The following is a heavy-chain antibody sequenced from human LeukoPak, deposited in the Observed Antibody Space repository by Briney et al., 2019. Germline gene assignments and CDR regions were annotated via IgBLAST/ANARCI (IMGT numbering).Heavy chain of an antibody. CDR1: GYTFTNFG. V-gene: IGHV7-4-1*02. CDR2: INTNTGNP. CDR3: ARDPLLRAFDI. J-gene: IGHJ3*02. Sequence: SVKVSCKASGYTFTNFGINWVRQAPGQGLEWVGWINTNTGNPSYVQGFAGRFVFSLDTSVNTAYLQINSLKAEDTAVYYCARDPLLRAFDIWGQGTMVTVSS. D-gene: IGHD1-26*01.